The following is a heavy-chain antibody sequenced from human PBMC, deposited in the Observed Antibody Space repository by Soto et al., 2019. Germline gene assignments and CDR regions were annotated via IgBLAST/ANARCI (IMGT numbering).Heavy chain of an antibody. CDR2: INHSGST. V-gene: IGHV4-34*01. CDR1: GGSFNDHY. Sequence: QVQLQQWGAGLLKPSETLSLTCAVYGGSFNDHYWSWIRQSPRKGLEWIGEINHSGSTNYNPSLKRRLTIAVDTSKSQFSLKLRSVTAADTAVYYCATVRGFWFDPWGQGTLVTVSS. J-gene: IGHJ5*02. CDR3: ATVRGFWFDP.